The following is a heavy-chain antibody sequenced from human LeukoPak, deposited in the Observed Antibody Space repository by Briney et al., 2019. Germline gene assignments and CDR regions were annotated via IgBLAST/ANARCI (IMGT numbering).Heavy chain of an antibody. CDR3: ASDPNLGYCSSTSCYPPD. CDR2: IIPIFGTA. D-gene: IGHD2-2*01. CDR1: GGTFSSYA. V-gene: IGHV1-69*06. Sequence: SVKVSCKASGGTFSSYAISWVRQAPGQGLEWMGGIIPIFGTANYAQKFQGRVTITADKSTSTAYMELSSLRSEDTAVYYCASDPNLGYCSSTSCYPPDWGQGTLVTVSS. J-gene: IGHJ4*02.